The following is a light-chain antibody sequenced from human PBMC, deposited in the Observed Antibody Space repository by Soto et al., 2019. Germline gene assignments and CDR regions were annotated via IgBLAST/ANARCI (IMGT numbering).Light chain of an antibody. CDR1: SFNIGRNP. CDR2: TND. CDR3: AAWDDSLNGWV. V-gene: IGLV1-44*01. Sequence: QSALTQPAAVSGSPGQSITISCSGSSFNIGRNPVNWYQQFPGTAPKLLIYTNDQRPSGVPDRFSGSKSGTSASLAISGLQSEDEADYYCAAWDDSLNGWVFGGGTKVTVL. J-gene: IGLJ3*02.